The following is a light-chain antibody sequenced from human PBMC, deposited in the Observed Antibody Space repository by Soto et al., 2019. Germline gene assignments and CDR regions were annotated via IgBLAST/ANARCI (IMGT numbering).Light chain of an antibody. CDR1: QNISNY. CDR2: DAS. CDR3: QQHINWPLT. V-gene: IGKV3-11*01. J-gene: IGKJ4*01. Sequence: IVLTQSPATLSLSPGKRATLSCRASQNISNYLIWYQQKPGQAPRLLVYDASNRATGIPTRFSGSGSGTDFTLTISNLEPEDFAVYYCQQHINWPLTFGGGTKVDIK.